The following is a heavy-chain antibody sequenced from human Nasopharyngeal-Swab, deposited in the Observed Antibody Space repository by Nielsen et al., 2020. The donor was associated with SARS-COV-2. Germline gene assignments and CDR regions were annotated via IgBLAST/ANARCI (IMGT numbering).Heavy chain of an antibody. CDR3: ARGRGLRFLSPHWFDP. J-gene: IGHJ5*02. Sequence: ASVNVSCKASGYTFTSYYMHWLRQAPGRGLEWMGIINPSGGSTSYAQKFQGRVTMTRDTSTSTVYMELSSLRSEDTAVYYCARGRGLRFLSPHWFDPWGQGTLVTVSS. D-gene: IGHD3-3*01. CDR2: INPSGGST. CDR1: GYTFTSYY. V-gene: IGHV1-46*01.